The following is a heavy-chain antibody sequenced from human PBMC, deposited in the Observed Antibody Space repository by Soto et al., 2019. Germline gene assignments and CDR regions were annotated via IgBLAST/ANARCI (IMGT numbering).Heavy chain of an antibody. CDR1: GFSLSTDGVG. D-gene: IGHD2-2*01. CDR3: AHAYGGTSWPNDAFDV. CDR2: IYWDDDQ. Sequence: QITLKESGPTLVKPTQTLTLTCTFSGFSLSTDGVGVGWIRQPPGKALEWLALIYWDDDQRYSPSLKTRLTITQDTSKNQVVLTMTNMDPVDTATYYCAHAYGGTSWPNDAFDVWGKGTVVTVSS. J-gene: IGHJ3*01. V-gene: IGHV2-5*02.